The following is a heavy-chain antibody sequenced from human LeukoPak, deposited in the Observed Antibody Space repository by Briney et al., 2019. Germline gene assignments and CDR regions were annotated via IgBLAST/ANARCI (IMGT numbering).Heavy chain of an antibody. CDR3: TTGGSVIVAGTRAFDI. Sequence: MTGGSLRLSCAASGFTFSNTWMNWVRQAPGKGLEWVGRIRSEIDGGATDYAAPVQGRFTISRDDSQATLYLQMNSLKTEDTAVYYCTTGGSVIVAGTRAFDIWGQGTMVTVSS. CDR1: GFTFSNTW. J-gene: IGHJ3*02. V-gene: IGHV3-15*07. D-gene: IGHD5-12*01. CDR2: IRSEIDGGAT.